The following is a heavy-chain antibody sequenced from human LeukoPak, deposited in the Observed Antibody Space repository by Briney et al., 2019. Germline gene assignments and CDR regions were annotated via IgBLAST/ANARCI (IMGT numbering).Heavy chain of an antibody. D-gene: IGHD1-1*01. CDR2: ISFDGINE. V-gene: IGHV3-30*04. CDR1: GFTFNNYA. CDR3: ARHLPISTNWNSEYFQH. Sequence: PGGSLRLSCAGSGFTFNNYALHCVRQAPGKGLEWVAVISFDGINESYADSVKGRFTISRDNSKNTVHLQMNSLRPQDSAVYHCARHLPISTNWNSEYFQHWGHGTLVTASS. J-gene: IGHJ1*01.